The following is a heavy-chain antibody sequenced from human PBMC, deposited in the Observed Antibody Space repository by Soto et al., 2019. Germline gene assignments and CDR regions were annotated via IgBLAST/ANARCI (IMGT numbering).Heavy chain of an antibody. Sequence: EVQLLESGGGLVQPGGSLRLSCAASRFTFSSYAMSWVRQAPGKGLEWVSSISTSGGSTYYADSVKGRFTISRDNSNNTLYLQMNSLRAEDTAVYYCSLSDRYYGMDVWGLGTTVTVSS. CDR2: ISTSGGST. V-gene: IGHV3-23*01. CDR1: RFTFSSYA. J-gene: IGHJ6*02. CDR3: SLSDRYYGMDV.